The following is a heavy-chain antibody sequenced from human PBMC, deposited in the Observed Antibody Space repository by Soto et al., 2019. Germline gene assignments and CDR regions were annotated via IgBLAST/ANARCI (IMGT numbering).Heavy chain of an antibody. J-gene: IGHJ4*02. CDR2: VYSSGTT. CDR1: GGSINSYW. V-gene: IGHV4-4*07. CDR3: ARDIGSYAYGEGY. Sequence: SETLSPTCNVSGGSINSYWWSWIRQPAGKGLEWIGCVYSSGTTDYNPSLNSRVTMSIETSKNQFSLKLSSVTAADTAVYYCARDIGSYAYGEGYWGQGIQVTVSS. D-gene: IGHD3-10*01.